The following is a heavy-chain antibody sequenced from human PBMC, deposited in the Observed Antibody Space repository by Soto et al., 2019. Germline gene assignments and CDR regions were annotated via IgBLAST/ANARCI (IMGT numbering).Heavy chain of an antibody. D-gene: IGHD6-19*01. CDR2: IIPILGIA. CDR3: AGVPRRSSGWGHDAFDI. J-gene: IGHJ3*02. CDR1: GGTFSSYT. Sequence: QVQLVQSGAEVKKPGSSVKVSCKASGGTFSSYTISWVRQAPGQGLEWMGRIIPILGIANYEQKFQGRVTITADKSTSTAYMELSSLRSEDTAVFYCAGVPRRSSGWGHDAFDIWGQGTMVTVSS. V-gene: IGHV1-69*02.